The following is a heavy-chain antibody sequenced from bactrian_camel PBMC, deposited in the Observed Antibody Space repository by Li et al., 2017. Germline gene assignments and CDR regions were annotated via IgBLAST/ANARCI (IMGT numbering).Heavy chain of an antibody. CDR1: GYTFNSNRA. CDR3: AAGDTRLSLLDFLYPY. V-gene: IGHV3S63*01. CDR2: IDRIYTP. J-gene: IGHJ4*01. D-gene: IGHD1*01. Sequence: HVQLVESGGGSVQAGGSLRLSCAASGYTFNSNRACKAWFRQAPGKEREGVALIDRIYTPIYAESVKSRFTISKDNAKNTLYLQMLSLKPEDTAMYFCAAGDTRLSLLDFLYPYWGQGTQVTVS.